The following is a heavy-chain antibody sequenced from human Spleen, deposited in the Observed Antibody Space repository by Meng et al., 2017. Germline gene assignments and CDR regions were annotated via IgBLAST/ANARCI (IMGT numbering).Heavy chain of an antibody. J-gene: IGHJ4*02. Sequence: QVQLVQSGAEVKKPGASMKVSCKASGYTFTNYAINWLRQAPGQGLEWLGLINTNTGNPTYAPGFTGRFVFSLDTSISTAYLQISGLRAEDTAMYYCARTKEYYDSSFDLWGQGTLVTVSS. CDR3: ARTKEYYDSSFDL. D-gene: IGHD3-22*01. CDR1: GYTFTNYA. V-gene: IGHV7-4-1*02. CDR2: INTNTGNP.